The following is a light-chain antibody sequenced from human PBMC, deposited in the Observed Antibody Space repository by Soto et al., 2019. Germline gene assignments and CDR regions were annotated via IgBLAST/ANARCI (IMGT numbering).Light chain of an antibody. J-gene: IGKJ4*01. Sequence: DFQMTHSPSSLSASVGDRVTITCQASQDIIDYLNWYQQKPGKAPKLLIYDASNLETGVPSRFSGSGSGTDFTFTISSLQPEDIATYYCQHYDNLPTFGGGTKVEIK. CDR1: QDIIDY. CDR3: QHYDNLPT. CDR2: DAS. V-gene: IGKV1-33*01.